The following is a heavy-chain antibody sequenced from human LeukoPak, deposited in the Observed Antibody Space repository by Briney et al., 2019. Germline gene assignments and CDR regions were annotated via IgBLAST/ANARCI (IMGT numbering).Heavy chain of an antibody. CDR2: IYYSGST. Sequence: SETLSLTCTVSGGSISSSTYYWGWIRQPPGKGLEWIGYIYYSGSTNYNPSLKSRVTISVNTSKNQFSLKLSSVTAADTAVYYCARRRVGVTDYFDYWGQGTLVTVSS. CDR3: ARRRVGVTDYFDY. V-gene: IGHV4-61*05. D-gene: IGHD1-26*01. J-gene: IGHJ4*02. CDR1: GGSISSSTYY.